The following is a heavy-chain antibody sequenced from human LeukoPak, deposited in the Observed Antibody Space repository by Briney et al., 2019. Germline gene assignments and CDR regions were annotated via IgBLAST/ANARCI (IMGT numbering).Heavy chain of an antibody. CDR2: IIPIFGTA. CDR1: GYTFTSYG. D-gene: IGHD6-19*01. V-gene: IGHV1-69*06. CDR3: AVNGRWLDPYYYYYMDV. Sequence: GASVKVSCKASGYTFTSYGISWVRQAPGQGLEWMGGIIPIFGTANYAQKFQGRVTITADKSTSTAYMELSSLRSEDTAVYYCAVNGRWLDPYYYYYMDVWGKGTTVTVSS. J-gene: IGHJ6*03.